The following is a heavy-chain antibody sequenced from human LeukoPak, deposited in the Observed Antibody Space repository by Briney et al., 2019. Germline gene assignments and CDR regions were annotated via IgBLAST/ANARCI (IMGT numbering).Heavy chain of an antibody. J-gene: IGHJ4*02. D-gene: IGHD6-13*01. V-gene: IGHV6-1*01. CDR2: TYYRSKLYN. CDR3: ARAKGRSPLFDY. Sequence: SQTLSLTCALSGDRVSSNSAAWNWTRQSPTRCLEWQGRTYYRSKLYNDYAVSVKGRIAINPDTSKNQFSLQLNSVTPEDTAVYYCARAKGRSPLFDYWGQGTLVTVSS. CDR1: GDRVSSNSAA.